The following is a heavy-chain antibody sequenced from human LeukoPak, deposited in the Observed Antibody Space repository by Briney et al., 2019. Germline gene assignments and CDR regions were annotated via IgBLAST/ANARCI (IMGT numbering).Heavy chain of an antibody. Sequence: PGGSLRLSCAASGFTVSSNYMHWVRQAPGKGLEWVAVISYDGSNKYYADSVKGRFTISRDNSKNTLYLQMNSLRAEDTAVYYCTRGLWFGESATIWGQGTLVTVSS. D-gene: IGHD3-10*01. CDR1: GFTVSSNY. J-gene: IGHJ4*02. V-gene: IGHV3-30-3*01. CDR3: TRGLWFGESATI. CDR2: ISYDGSNK.